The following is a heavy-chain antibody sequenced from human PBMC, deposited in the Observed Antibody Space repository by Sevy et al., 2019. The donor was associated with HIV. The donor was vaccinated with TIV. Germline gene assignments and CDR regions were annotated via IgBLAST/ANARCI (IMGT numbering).Heavy chain of an antibody. Sequence: GGSLRLSCAASGFIFGSYSMNWVRQAPGKGLEWISYINSWGTTIYYADSVKGRFTISRDNANNSLYLQMNSLRAEDTAVYYCARTVLGPYFDHWGQGTLVTVSS. J-gene: IGHJ4*02. CDR3: ARTVLGPYFDH. V-gene: IGHV3-48*03. CDR1: GFIFGSYS. D-gene: IGHD2-8*02. CDR2: INSWGTTI.